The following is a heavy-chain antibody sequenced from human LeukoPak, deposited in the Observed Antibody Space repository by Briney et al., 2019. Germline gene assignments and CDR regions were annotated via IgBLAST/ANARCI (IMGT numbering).Heavy chain of an antibody. D-gene: IGHD3-10*01. J-gene: IGHJ6*03. Sequence: PGGSLRLSCAASGFNFSAYAMHWVRQAPGKGLEYVSVVTNNGDTTYYANSVKGRFTISRDNSKSTLFLQMDSPRGEDMGVYYCARGHPYNYGSNYMDVWGSGTTVTVS. CDR3: ARGHPYNYGSNYMDV. V-gene: IGHV3-64*01. CDR1: GFNFSAYA. CDR2: VTNNGDTT.